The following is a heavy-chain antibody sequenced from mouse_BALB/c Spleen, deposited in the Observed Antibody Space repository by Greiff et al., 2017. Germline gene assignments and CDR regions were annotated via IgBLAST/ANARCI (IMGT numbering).Heavy chain of an antibody. J-gene: IGHJ3*01. CDR3: ARHYDGGFAY. CDR2: ISSGGSYT. Sequence: EVQRVESGGGLVKPGGSLKLSCAASGFTFSSYAMSWVRQTPEKRLEWVATISSGGSYTYYPDSVKGRFTISRDNAKNTLYLQMSSLRSEDTAMYYCARHYDGGFAYWGQGTLVTVSA. V-gene: IGHV5-9-3*01. CDR1: GFTFSSYA. D-gene: IGHD2-12*01.